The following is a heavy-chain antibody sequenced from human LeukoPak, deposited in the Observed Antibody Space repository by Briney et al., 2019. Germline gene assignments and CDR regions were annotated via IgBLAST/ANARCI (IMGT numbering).Heavy chain of an antibody. J-gene: IGHJ4*02. CDR3: ARAALSGYYDSSGYDY. D-gene: IGHD3-22*01. Sequence: GGSLRLSCAASGLTFSSYSLNWFRQAPGKGLEWVSYISGSGSTMYYAGSLRGRFTISRDNAEKSLYLQMNSLRAEDTAVYYCARAALSGYYDSSGYDYWGQGTLVTVSS. CDR2: ISGSGSTM. CDR1: GLTFSSYS. V-gene: IGHV3-48*01.